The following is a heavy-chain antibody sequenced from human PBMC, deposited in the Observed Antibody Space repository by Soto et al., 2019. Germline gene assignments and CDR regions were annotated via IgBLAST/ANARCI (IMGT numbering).Heavy chain of an antibody. CDR3: AKDHYDFWSGPGY. CDR1: GFTFDDYA. D-gene: IGHD3-3*01. CDR2: ISWNSGSI. Sequence: GGSLRLSCAASGFTFDDYAMHWVRQAPGKGLEWVSGISWNSGSIGYADSVKGRFTISRDNAKNSLYPQMNSLRAEDTALYYCAKDHYDFWSGPGYWGQGTLVTVSS. V-gene: IGHV3-9*01. J-gene: IGHJ4*02.